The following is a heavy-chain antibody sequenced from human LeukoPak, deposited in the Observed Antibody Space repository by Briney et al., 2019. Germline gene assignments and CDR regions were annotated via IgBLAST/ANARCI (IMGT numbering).Heavy chain of an antibody. CDR2: IYHSGST. CDR3: ASVYSSSWSGDWFDP. V-gene: IGHV4-4*02. Sequence: PSETLSLTCAVPGGSISSSNWWSWVRQPPGKGLEWIGEIYHSGSTNYNPSLKSRVTISVDKSKNQFSLKLSSVTAADTAVYYCASVYSSSWSGDWFDPWGQGTLVTVSS. J-gene: IGHJ5*02. D-gene: IGHD6-13*01. CDR1: GGSISSSNW.